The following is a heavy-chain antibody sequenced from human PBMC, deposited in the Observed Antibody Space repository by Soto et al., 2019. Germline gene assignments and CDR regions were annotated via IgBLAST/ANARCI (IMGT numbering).Heavy chain of an antibody. CDR1: GFTFSSYG. Sequence: GGSMRLSCAASGFTFSSYGIHWVPQAPGKGLEWVALISYDGSNKYYADSVTGRFTISRDNSKSTLYLQMDRLRAEETAVYYCAKDWEVYKHIPHFYFDYWGQGALVTVSS. CDR2: ISYDGSNK. CDR3: AKDWEVYKHIPHFYFDY. V-gene: IGHV3-33*05. D-gene: IGHD6-6*01. J-gene: IGHJ4*02.